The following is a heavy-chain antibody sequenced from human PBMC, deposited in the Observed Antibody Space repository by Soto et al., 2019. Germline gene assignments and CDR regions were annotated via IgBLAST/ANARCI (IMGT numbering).Heavy chain of an antibody. J-gene: IGHJ5*02. CDR1: GGTFSSYA. V-gene: IGHV1-69*13. D-gene: IGHD3-22*01. CDR3: AIWFRNYVSSGYSSYPGT. Sequence: SVKVSCKASGGTFSSYAISWVRQAPGQGLEWMGGIIPIFGTANYAQKFQGRVTITADESTSTAYMELSSLRSEDTAVYYCAIWFRNYVSSGYSSYPGTWGQETLLTVSS. CDR2: IIPIFGTA.